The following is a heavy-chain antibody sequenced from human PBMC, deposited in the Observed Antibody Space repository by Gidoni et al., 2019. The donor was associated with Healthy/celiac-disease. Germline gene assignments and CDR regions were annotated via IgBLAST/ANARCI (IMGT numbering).Heavy chain of an antibody. D-gene: IGHD6-19*01. CDR3: ARDRSSGSDSHMDV. J-gene: IGHJ6*02. CDR2: IWYDGSNK. V-gene: IGHV3-33*01. CDR1: GFTFSSYG. Sequence: QVQLVESGGGVVQPGRSQRLSCAASGFTFSSYGMHWVRQAPGKGLEWVAVIWYDGSNKYYADSVKGRFTISRDNSKNTLYLKMNSLRAEDTAVYYCARDRSSGSDSHMDVWGQGTTVTVSS.